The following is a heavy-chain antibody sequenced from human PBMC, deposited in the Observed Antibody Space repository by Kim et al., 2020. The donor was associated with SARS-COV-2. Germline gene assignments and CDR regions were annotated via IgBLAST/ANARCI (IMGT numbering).Heavy chain of an antibody. V-gene: IGHV3-23*01. Sequence: GGSLRLSCAASGFTFSSYAMSWVRQAPGKGLEWVSAISGSGGSTYYADSVKGRFTISRDNSKNTLYLQMNSLRAEDTAVYYCAKHSGSGRNLKNWFDPWGQGTLVTVSS. CDR3: AKHSGSGRNLKNWFDP. J-gene: IGHJ5*02. D-gene: IGHD3-10*01. CDR2: ISGSGGST. CDR1: GFTFSSYA.